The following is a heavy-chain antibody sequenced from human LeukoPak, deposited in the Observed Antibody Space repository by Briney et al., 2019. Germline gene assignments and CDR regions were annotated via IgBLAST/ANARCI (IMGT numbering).Heavy chain of an antibody. V-gene: IGHV1-8*03. D-gene: IGHD3-3*01. Sequence: ASVKVSCKASGYTFTSYDINGVRQATGQGLEWMGWMNPNSGNTGYAQKFQGRVTITRNTSISTAYMELSSLRSEDTAVYYCARSSRATYYDFWSGYYSGIDYWGQGTLVTVSS. CDR1: GYTFTSYD. CDR3: ARSSRATYYDFWSGYYSGIDY. CDR2: MNPNSGNT. J-gene: IGHJ4*02.